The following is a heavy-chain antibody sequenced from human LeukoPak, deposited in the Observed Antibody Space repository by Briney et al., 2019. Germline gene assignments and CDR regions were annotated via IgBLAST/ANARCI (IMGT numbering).Heavy chain of an antibody. CDR2: IYYSGST. J-gene: IGHJ4*02. Sequence: PSETLSLTCAVSGDSISSYYWSWVRQPPGKGLEWIGFIYYSGSTNYNPSLQSRVTISVDTSKNQFSLKLSSVTAADTAVYYCARQGFWRGYFVFDYWGQGTLVTVSS. D-gene: IGHD3-3*01. CDR3: ARQGFWRGYFVFDY. CDR1: GDSISSYY. V-gene: IGHV4-59*08.